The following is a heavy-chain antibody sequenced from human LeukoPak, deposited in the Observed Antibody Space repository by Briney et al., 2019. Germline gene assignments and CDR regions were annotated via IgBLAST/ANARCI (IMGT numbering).Heavy chain of an antibody. V-gene: IGHV3-11*01. CDR3: ASSGGWYRFDY. Sequence: GGSLRLSCAASGFTFSDYYMSWIRQAPGKGLEWVSYISSSGSTIYYADSVRGRFTISRDNAKNSLYLQMSSLRAEDTAVYYCASSGGWYRFDYWGQGTLVTVSS. CDR1: GFTFSDYY. CDR2: ISSSGSTI. D-gene: IGHD6-19*01. J-gene: IGHJ4*02.